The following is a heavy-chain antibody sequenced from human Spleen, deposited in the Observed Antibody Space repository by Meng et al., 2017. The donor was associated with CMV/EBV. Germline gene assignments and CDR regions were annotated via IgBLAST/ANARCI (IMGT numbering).Heavy chain of an antibody. V-gene: IGHV3-49*04. Sequence: GGSLRLSCTASGFTFGDYAMSWVRQAPGKGLEWVGLIRSKIYGGTTENAASVKGRFTISRDDSETIAYLQMNSLKTEDTAVYYCTRTGYISGWYGRVEYYFDHWGQGMLVTVSS. J-gene: IGHJ4*02. D-gene: IGHD6-19*01. CDR1: GFTFGDYA. CDR3: TRTGYISGWYGRVEYYFDH. CDR2: IRSKIYGGTT.